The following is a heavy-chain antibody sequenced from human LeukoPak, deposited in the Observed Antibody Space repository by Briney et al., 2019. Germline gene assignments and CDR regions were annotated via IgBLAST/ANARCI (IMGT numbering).Heavy chain of an antibody. CDR2: IYYSGST. CDR1: GGSISSGGYY. CDR3: ATWGFIAAAGTHYYYGMDV. J-gene: IGHJ6*02. V-gene: IGHV4-31*03. D-gene: IGHD6-13*01. Sequence: SETLSLTCTVSGGSISSGGYYWSWIRQHPGKGLEWIGYIYYSGSTYYNPSLKSRVTISVDTSKDQFSLKLSSVTAADTAVYYCATWGFIAAAGTHYYYGMDVWGQGTTVTVSS.